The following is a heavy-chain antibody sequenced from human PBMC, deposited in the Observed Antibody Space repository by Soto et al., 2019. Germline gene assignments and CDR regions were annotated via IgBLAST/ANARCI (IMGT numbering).Heavy chain of an antibody. Sequence: ASVKVSCKASGYTFTSYAMHWVRQAPGQRLEWMGWINAGNGNTKYSQKFQGRVTITRDTSASTAYMELSSLGSEDTAVYYCARVEGSSSWYYYYYGMDVWGQGTTVTVSS. J-gene: IGHJ6*02. CDR3: ARVEGSSSWYYYYYGMDV. V-gene: IGHV1-3*01. CDR1: GYTFTSYA. CDR2: INAGNGNT. D-gene: IGHD6-13*01.